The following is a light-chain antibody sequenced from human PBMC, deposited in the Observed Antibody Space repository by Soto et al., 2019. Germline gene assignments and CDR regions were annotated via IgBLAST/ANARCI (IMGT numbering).Light chain of an antibody. J-gene: IGKJ1*01. CDR1: QSVSSN. V-gene: IGKV3-15*01. Sequence: EIMMTQSPGTLSASPGERATLSCRASQSVSSNLAWYQQKPGQAPRLLIYAVSTRDTGIPARFSGSGSGTEFTLTSSSLQSEYFAVYYCQQYKKWPLTFGKGTKVEIK. CDR3: QQYKKWPLT. CDR2: AVS.